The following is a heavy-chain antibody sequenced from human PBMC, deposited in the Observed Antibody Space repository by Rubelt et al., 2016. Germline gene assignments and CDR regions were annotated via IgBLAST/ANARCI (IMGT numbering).Heavy chain of an antibody. V-gene: IGHV3-23*01. CDR3: AKDLMLAAAPPSDY. CDR2: ISGSGGGT. CDR1: GFTFTTYG. Sequence: GGSLRLSCAAAGFTFTTYGMSWVRQAPGKGLEWVSGISGSGGGTYYADSVKGRFTISRDNSQNKLYLQMNSLRAEDTALYYCAKDLMLAAAPPSDYWGQGTLVTVSS. J-gene: IGHJ4*02. D-gene: IGHD6-13*01.